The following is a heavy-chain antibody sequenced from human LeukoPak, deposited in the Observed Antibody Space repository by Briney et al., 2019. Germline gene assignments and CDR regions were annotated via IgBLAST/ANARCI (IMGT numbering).Heavy chain of an antibody. J-gene: IGHJ4*02. CDR3: ARLGGSWYVSY. D-gene: IGHD6-13*01. Sequence: PGGSLRLSCAASGFTLSSYWMSWVRQAPGKGLEWVANIKQDGSEKYYVDSVKGRFTISRDNAKNSLFLQMNSLSAEDTAVYFCARLGGSWYVSYWGQGTMVTVSS. V-gene: IGHV3-7*01. CDR1: GFTLSSYW. CDR2: IKQDGSEK.